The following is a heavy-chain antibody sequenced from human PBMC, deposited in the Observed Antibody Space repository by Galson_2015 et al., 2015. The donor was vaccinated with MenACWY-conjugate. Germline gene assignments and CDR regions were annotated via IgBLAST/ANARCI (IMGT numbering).Heavy chain of an antibody. CDR2: INHSGST. D-gene: IGHD5-24*01. V-gene: IGHV4-34*01. CDR3: ARVPVLGWLQLRGGGHAFDI. CDR1: GGSFSGYY. J-gene: IGHJ3*02. Sequence: ETLSLTCAVYGGSFSGYYWSWIRQPPGKGLEWIGEINHSGSTNYNPSLKSRVTISVDTSKNQFSLKLSSVTAADTAVYYCARVPVLGWLQLRGGGHAFDIWGQGTMVTVSS.